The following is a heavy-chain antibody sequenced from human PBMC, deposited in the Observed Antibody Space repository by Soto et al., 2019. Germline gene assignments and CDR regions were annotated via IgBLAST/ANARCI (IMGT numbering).Heavy chain of an antibody. V-gene: IGHV3-23*01. J-gene: IGHJ4*02. CDR3: AKDGGGHYCTPTSCLYFFHS. CDR2: ISDSGST. Sequence: EVQLLESGGGLVQPGGSLRLSCAASGFSFNNYAMNWVRQAPGQGLEWVSTISDSGSTYYADSVKGRFTISRDNSKNTLYLQVKSLRAEDTAVYFCAKDGGGHYCTPTSCLYFFHSWGRGTLVTVSS. D-gene: IGHD2-2*01. CDR1: GFSFNNYA.